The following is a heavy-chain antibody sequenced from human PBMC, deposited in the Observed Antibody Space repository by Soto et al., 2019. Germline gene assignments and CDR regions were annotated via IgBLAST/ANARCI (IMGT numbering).Heavy chain of an antibody. Sequence: PGGSLRLSCAASGFTFSSYEMNWVRQAPGKGLEWVSYISSSGSTIYYADSVKGRFTISRDNAKNSLYLQMNSLRAEDTAVYYCARVTLSPADFDYWGQGTLVTVSS. CDR1: GFTFSSYE. CDR2: ISSSGSTI. J-gene: IGHJ4*02. D-gene: IGHD2-2*01. V-gene: IGHV3-48*03. CDR3: ARVTLSPADFDY.